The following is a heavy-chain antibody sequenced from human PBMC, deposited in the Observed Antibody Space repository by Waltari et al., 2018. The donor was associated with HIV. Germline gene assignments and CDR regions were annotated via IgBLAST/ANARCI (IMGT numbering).Heavy chain of an antibody. D-gene: IGHD1-26*01. J-gene: IGHJ4*02. CDR1: GYTFTRYY. V-gene: IGHV1-46*01. Sequence: QVQLVQSGAEVKKPGASVTGSCKASGYTFTRYYMPWVRQAHGQGLEWMGIINPSGGSTSYAQKFQGRVTMTRDTSTSTVYMELSSLRSEDTAVYYCARAGAEYFDYWGQGTLVTVSS. CDR3: ARAGAEYFDY. CDR2: INPSGGST.